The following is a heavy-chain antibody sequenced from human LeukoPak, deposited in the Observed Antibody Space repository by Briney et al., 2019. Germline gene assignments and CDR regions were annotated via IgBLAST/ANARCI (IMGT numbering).Heavy chain of an antibody. Sequence: GASVKVSCKPFGYTFTGYYLHWVRQAPGQAPDWVGWLNPNTGATLYAQNFQGRVTLSRDTSINTAYMDLSSLRSDDTAVYYCARDRVGSGWPRPFYFEFWGQGTLVTVSS. CDR3: ARDRVGSGWPRPFYFEF. V-gene: IGHV1-2*02. CDR2: LNPNTGAT. CDR1: GYTFTGYY. J-gene: IGHJ4*02. D-gene: IGHD6-19*01.